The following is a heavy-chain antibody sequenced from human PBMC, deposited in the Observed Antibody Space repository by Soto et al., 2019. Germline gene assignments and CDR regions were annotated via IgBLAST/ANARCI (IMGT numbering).Heavy chain of an antibody. CDR1: GGTFSNYA. J-gene: IGHJ5*02. Sequence: QVQLVQSGAEVKKPGSSVKVSCKASGGTFSNYAITWVRQAPGPGIEWVGRIIPIFGTTNVAQKFQGRATITADAPTTTAYMELSGLRSAATAVYYCAKDGVANGYFGNALDPRGQGTLVTVSS. D-gene: IGHD5-12*01. CDR3: AKDGVANGYFGNALDP. V-gene: IGHV1-69*15. CDR2: IIPIFGTT.